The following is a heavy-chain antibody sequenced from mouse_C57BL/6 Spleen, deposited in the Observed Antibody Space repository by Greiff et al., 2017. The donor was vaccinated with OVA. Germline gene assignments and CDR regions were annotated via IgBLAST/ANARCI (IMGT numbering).Heavy chain of an antibody. J-gene: IGHJ3*01. CDR2: IYPSDSET. CDR1: GYTFTSYW. Sequence: QVQLQQSGAELVRPGSSVKLSCKASGYTFTSYWMDWVKQRPGQGLEWIGNIYPSDSETHYNQKFKDKATLTVDKSSSTAYMQLSSLTSEDSAVYYCARGSHYYGSSYGFAYWGQGTLVTVSA. CDR3: ARGSHYYGSSYGFAY. V-gene: IGHV1-61*01. D-gene: IGHD1-1*01.